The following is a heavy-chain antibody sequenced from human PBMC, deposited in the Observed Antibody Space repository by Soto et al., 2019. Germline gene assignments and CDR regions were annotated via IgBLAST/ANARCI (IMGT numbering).Heavy chain of an antibody. D-gene: IGHD1-1*01. Sequence: QVQLQESGPGLVKPSETLSLTCTVSGGSISINFWSWIRQPPGKGLEWIGYIYDSGSTFYNPSLQSRATRSLDTSRSHFSLRLGSVTAADTAVYYCARWDDFSYGMDVWGQGTTVTVSS. CDR2: IYDSGST. J-gene: IGHJ6*02. CDR3: ARWDDFSYGMDV. CDR1: GGSISINF. V-gene: IGHV4-59*01.